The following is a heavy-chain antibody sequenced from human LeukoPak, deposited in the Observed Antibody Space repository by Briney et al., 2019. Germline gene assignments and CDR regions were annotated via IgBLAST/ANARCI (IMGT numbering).Heavy chain of an antibody. D-gene: IGHD6-6*01. V-gene: IGHV4-61*02. J-gene: IGHJ3*02. CDR1: GGSISSGSYY. CDR3: ARDLERTRPDAFDI. Sequence: SETLSLTCTVSGGSISSGSYYWSWIRQPAGKGLEWIGRIYTSGSTNYNPSLKSRVTISVDTSKNQFSLKLSSVTAADTAVYYCARDLERTRPDAFDIWGQGTMVTVSS. CDR2: IYTSGST.